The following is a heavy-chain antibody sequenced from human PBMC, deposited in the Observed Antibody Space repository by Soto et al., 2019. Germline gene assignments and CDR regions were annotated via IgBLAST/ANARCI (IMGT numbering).Heavy chain of an antibody. CDR2: LGNTGRRT. D-gene: IGHD1-26*01. CDR1: VFPFGANA. V-gene: IGHV3-23*01. CDR3: ATEMGATQGPFDN. J-gene: IGHJ4*02. Sequence: EVQVLESGGGLVQSGGSLRLSCVVSVFPFGANAMSWVRQAPGKGLEWVSGLGNTGRRTSYADSVKGRSNISRDNSENTVYLQMNSLRVEDTAVYYCATEMGATQGPFDNWGQGTLVTVSS.